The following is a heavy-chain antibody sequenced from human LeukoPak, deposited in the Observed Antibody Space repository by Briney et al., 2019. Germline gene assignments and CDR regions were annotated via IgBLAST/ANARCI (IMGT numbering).Heavy chain of an antibody. V-gene: IGHV4-59*08. Sequence: SETLSLTCTVSGASISSSYWSWIRQPPGKGLEWIGYIYYSGTTNYNPSLKSRLTISVDASKNQFSLKLSSVTAADTAVYYCARRGYCSGGTCLTFDLWGQGTLVTVSS. J-gene: IGHJ4*02. D-gene: IGHD2-15*01. CDR1: GASISSSY. CDR2: IYYSGTT. CDR3: ARRGYCSGGTCLTFDL.